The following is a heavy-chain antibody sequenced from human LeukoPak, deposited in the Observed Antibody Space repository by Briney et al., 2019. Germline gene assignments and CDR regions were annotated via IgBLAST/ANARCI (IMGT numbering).Heavy chain of an antibody. Sequence: PGGSLRLSCAASGFTFSSYGMHWVRQAPGKGLEWVAVISYDGSNKYYADSVKGRFTISRDNSKNTLYLQMNSLRAEDTAVYYCASLSSSSDGYWGQGTLVTVSS. V-gene: IGHV3-30*03. CDR2: ISYDGSNK. CDR3: ASLSSSSDGY. D-gene: IGHD6-6*01. CDR1: GFTFSSYG. J-gene: IGHJ4*02.